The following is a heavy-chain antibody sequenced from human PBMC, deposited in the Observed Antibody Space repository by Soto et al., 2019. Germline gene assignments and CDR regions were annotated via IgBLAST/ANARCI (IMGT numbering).Heavy chain of an antibody. Sequence: SETLSLTCTVSGGSISSSSYYWGWIRQPPGKGLEWIGSIYYSGSTYYNPSLKSRVTISVDTSKNQFSLKLSSVTAEDTAVYYCARGVGTCDRRSRGCSNSWYPTREYWGQGTLVTVS. D-gene: IGHD6-13*01. CDR1: GGSISSSSYY. V-gene: IGHV4-39*01. CDR2: IYYSGST. J-gene: IGHJ4*02. CDR3: ARGVGTCDRRSRGCSNSWYPTREY.